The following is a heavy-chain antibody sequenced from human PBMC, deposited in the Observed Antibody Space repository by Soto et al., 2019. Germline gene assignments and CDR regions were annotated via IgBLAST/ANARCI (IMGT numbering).Heavy chain of an antibody. Sequence: GGSLRLSCAASGFTFSSYWMSWVRQAPGKGLEWVANIKQDGSEKYYVDSVKGRFTISRDNAKNSQYLQMNSLRAEDTAVYYCARDREAGSLFVGDVWGKGTTVTVSS. CDR1: GFTFSSYW. D-gene: IGHD3-10*01. CDR3: ARDREAGSLFVGDV. CDR2: IKQDGSEK. J-gene: IGHJ6*04. V-gene: IGHV3-7*01.